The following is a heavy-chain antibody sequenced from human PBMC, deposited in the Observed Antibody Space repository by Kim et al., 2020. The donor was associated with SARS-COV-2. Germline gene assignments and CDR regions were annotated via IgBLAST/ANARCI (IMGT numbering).Heavy chain of an antibody. Sequence: DAVKGRFTISRDNSKNTLYLQMNSLRAEDTAVYYCAKDRAAAAGPEPFDYWGQGTLVTVSS. V-gene: IGHV3-23*01. CDR3: AKDRAAAAGPEPFDY. D-gene: IGHD6-13*01. J-gene: IGHJ4*02.